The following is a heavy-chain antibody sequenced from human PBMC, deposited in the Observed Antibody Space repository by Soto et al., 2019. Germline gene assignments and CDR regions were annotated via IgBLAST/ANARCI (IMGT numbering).Heavy chain of an antibody. V-gene: IGHV1-18*01. CDR1: GYTFTSYG. CDR3: ARVVPAAMIFHYYYYMDV. J-gene: IGHJ6*03. D-gene: IGHD2-2*01. CDR2: ISAYNGNT. Sequence: ASVKVSCKASGYTFTSYGISWVRQAPGQGLEWMGWISAYNGNTNYAQKLQGRVTMTTDTSTSTAYMELRSLRSDDTAVYYCARVVPAAMIFHYYYYMDVWGKGTTVTVSS.